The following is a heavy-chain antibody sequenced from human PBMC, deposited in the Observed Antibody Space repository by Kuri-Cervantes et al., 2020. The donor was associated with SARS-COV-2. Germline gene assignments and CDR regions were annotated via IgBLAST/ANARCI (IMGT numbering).Heavy chain of an antibody. CDR1: GGSLSGSF. CDR2: VNQNGGA. CDR3: ARLGGYRSGYNWFDP. J-gene: IGHJ5*02. Sequence: SETLSLTCAVYGGSLSGSFWSWIRQSPRKGLEWIGEVNQNGGANYNPSLRSRVTISVDTSKTQFSLSLTSVTAADTAVYFCARLGGYRSGYNWFDPWGQGTLVTVSS. D-gene: IGHD5-18*01. V-gene: IGHV4-34*01.